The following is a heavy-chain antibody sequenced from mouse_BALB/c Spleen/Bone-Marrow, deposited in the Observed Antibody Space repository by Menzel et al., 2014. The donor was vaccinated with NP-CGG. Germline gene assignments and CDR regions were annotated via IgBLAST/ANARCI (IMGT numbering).Heavy chain of an antibody. J-gene: IGHJ3*01. D-gene: IGHD2-4*01. Sequence: EVKLMESGGGLVKSGGSLKLSCAASGFSFSNYGMSWLRQTPEKRLEWVATISGDGRYTFYSDSVKGRFTISRDNAKNNLYLQLSSLRSEDTALYYCARHAYYDQTEVSFVYWGQGTLVTVSA. CDR3: ARHAYYDQTEVSFVY. CDR1: GFSFSNYG. V-gene: IGHV5-9-2*01. CDR2: ISGDGRYT.